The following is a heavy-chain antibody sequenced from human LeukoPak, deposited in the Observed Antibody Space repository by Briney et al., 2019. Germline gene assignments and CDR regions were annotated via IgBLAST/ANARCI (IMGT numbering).Heavy chain of an antibody. CDR2: ISGSGGST. CDR1: GFTFSSYA. D-gene: IGHD2-2*01. J-gene: IGHJ5*02. CDR3: AKDYQDIVVVPAARSVDSSSSWFDP. V-gene: IGHV3-23*01. Sequence: GGSLRLSCAASGFTFSSYAMSWVRQAPGKGLEWVSAISGSGGSTYYADPVKGRFTISRDNSKNTLYLQMNSLRAEDTAVYYCAKDYQDIVVVPAARSVDSSSSWFDPWGQGTLVTVSS.